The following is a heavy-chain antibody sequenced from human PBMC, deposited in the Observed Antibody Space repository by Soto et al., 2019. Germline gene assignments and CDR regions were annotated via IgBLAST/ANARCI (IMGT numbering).Heavy chain of an antibody. CDR3: AKSTGGTANGMGV. CDR2: ISWNSGTI. Sequence: EVQVVESGGGLXQPGRSLRLSCAASGFSFDDYAMHWVRQAPGKGLEWVSGISWNSGTIGYADSVKGRFTISRDNAKNSLYLQMNSLRAEDTALYYCAKSTGGTANGMGVWGQGTTVTVSS. V-gene: IGHV3-9*01. D-gene: IGHD2-8*02. J-gene: IGHJ6*02. CDR1: GFSFDDYA.